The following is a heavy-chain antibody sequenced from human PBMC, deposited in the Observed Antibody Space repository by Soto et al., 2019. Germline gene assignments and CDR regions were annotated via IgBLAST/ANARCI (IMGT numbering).Heavy chain of an antibody. CDR2: IYYSGST. D-gene: IGHD3-3*01. CDR1: GGSISSSSYY. CDR3: ARGSNYDFWSGYGAGYYYYGMDV. J-gene: IGHJ6*02. V-gene: IGHV4-39*01. Sequence: SETLSLTCTVSGGSISSSSYYWGWIRQPPGKGLEWIGSIYYSGSTYYNPSLKSRVTISVDTSKNQFSLKLSSVTAADTAVYYCARGSNYDFWSGYGAGYYYYGMDVWGQGTTVT.